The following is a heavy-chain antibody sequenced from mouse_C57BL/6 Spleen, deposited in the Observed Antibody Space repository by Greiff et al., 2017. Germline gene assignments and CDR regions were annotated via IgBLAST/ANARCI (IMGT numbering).Heavy chain of an antibody. Sequence: DVKLVESGGDLVKPGGSLKLSCAASGFTFSSYGMSWVRQTPDKRLEWVATISSGGSYTYYPDSVKGRFTISRDNAKNTLYLQMSSLKSEDTAMYYCARPQTGTGYYFDYWGQGTTLTVSS. D-gene: IGHD4-1*01. CDR1: GFTFSSYG. CDR3: ARPQTGTGYYFDY. CDR2: ISSGGSYT. V-gene: IGHV5-6*02. J-gene: IGHJ2*01.